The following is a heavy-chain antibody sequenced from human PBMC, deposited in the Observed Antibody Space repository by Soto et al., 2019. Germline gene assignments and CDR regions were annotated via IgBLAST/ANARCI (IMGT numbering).Heavy chain of an antibody. CDR1: GYTFTSYY. Sequence: ASVKVSCKGSGYTFTSYYMHWVRQAPGQRLEWMGMINPSGGSTSYAQKFQGRVTMTRDTSTSTVYMELSSLRSEDTAVYYCATRRPGYCSGGSCYPDAFDIWGQGTMVTVSS. D-gene: IGHD2-15*01. CDR2: INPSGGST. CDR3: ATRRPGYCSGGSCYPDAFDI. V-gene: IGHV1-46*03. J-gene: IGHJ3*02.